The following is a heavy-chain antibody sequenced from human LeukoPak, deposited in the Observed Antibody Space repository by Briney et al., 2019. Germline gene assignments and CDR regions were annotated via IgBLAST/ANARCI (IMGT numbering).Heavy chain of an antibody. J-gene: IGHJ5*02. CDR3: ARRTGSEGFDP. V-gene: IGHV4-34*01. Sequence: PSETLSLTCAVYGGSFSGYYWSWIRQPPGKGLEWIGEINHSGSTNYNPSLKSRVTISVDPSKNQFSLKLSSVAAADTAVYYCARRTGSEGFDPWGQGTLVTVSS. CDR1: GGSFSGYY. D-gene: IGHD3-10*01. CDR2: INHSGST.